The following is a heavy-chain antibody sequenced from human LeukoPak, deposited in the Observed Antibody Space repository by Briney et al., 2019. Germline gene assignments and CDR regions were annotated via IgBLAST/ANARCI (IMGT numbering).Heavy chain of an antibody. J-gene: IGHJ6*02. D-gene: IGHD3-10*01. Sequence: GGSLRLSCAASGFTFSNYAISWVRQAPGKGLEWVSAISGSGGSTYYADSVKGRFTVSRDNSKNTLYLQMNSLRAEDTAVYYCAKPMVRGVIRGMDVWGQGTTVTVSS. V-gene: IGHV3-23*01. CDR2: ISGSGGST. CDR3: AKPMVRGVIRGMDV. CDR1: GFTFSNYA.